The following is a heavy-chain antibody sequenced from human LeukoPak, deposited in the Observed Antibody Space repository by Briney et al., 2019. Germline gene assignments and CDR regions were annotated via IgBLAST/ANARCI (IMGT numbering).Heavy chain of an antibody. Sequence: GASVKVSCKASGYTFTSYYMHWVRQAPGQGLEWMGIINPSGGSTSYAQKFQGRVTMTRDTSTSTVYMELSSLRSEDTAVYYCARGGRVVQEFGHAFDIWGQGTMVTVSS. D-gene: IGHD2-2*01. CDR2: INPSGGST. J-gene: IGHJ3*02. CDR3: ARGGRVVQEFGHAFDI. CDR1: GYTFTSYY. V-gene: IGHV1-46*01.